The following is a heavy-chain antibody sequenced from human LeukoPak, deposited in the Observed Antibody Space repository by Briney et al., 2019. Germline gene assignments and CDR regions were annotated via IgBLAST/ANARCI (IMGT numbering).Heavy chain of an antibody. CDR3: AREYSHGGYYMHV. CDR1: GYTFTSYA. J-gene: IGHJ6*03. Sequence: ASVKVSCKASGYTFTSYAMNWVRQAPGQGLEWMGWINANTGNPTYAQGFTGRFVFSLDTSVSTTYLQISSLKVEDTAVYYCAREYSHGGYYMHVWGKGTTVTVSS. CDR2: INANTGNP. D-gene: IGHD6-13*01. V-gene: IGHV7-4-1*02.